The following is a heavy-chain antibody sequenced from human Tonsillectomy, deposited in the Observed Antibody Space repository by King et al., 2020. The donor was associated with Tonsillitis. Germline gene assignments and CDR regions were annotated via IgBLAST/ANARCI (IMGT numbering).Heavy chain of an antibody. CDR1: GGSFSGYY. CDR3: ARVLVGAYSYGFRSWYFDL. Sequence: VQLQQWGAGLLKPSETLSLTCAVFGGSFSGYYWSWLRQPPGKGLEWIGEINHSGSTNYNPSLKSRVTISVDTSKNQLSLNLSSVTAADTAVYYCARVLVGAYSYGFRSWYFDLWGRGTLVTVSS. D-gene: IGHD5-18*01. J-gene: IGHJ2*01. CDR2: INHSGST. V-gene: IGHV4-34*01.